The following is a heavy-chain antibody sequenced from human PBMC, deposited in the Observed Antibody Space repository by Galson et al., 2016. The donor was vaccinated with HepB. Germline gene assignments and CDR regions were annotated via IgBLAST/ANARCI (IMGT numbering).Heavy chain of an antibody. J-gene: IGHJ6*04. CDR2: ISRSGYST. Sequence: SLRLSCAGSGFTFSRYGMTWVRQAPGKGLEVVSSISRSGYSTDYADSVKGRFTISRDNSKNTLSLQMNSLTADDTAIYYCVQGSTAPAVWGKGTTVTVSS. D-gene: IGHD2-2*01. CDR3: VQGSTAPAV. V-gene: IGHV3-23*01. CDR1: GFTFSRYG.